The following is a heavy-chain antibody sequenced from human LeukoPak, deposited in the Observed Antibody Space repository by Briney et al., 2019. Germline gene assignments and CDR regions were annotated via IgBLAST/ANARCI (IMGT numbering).Heavy chain of an antibody. CDR3: ARAGAYCSSTSCYRWSDWFDP. CDR1: GYTFTSYD. V-gene: IGHV1-8*01. CDR2: MNPNSGNT. Sequence: GASVKVSCKASGYTFTSYDINWVRQATGQGLEWMGWMNPNSGNTGYAQKFQGRVTMTRNTSISTAYMELSSLRSEDTAVYYCARAGAYCSSTSCYRWSDWFDPWGQGTLVTVSS. D-gene: IGHD2-2*02. J-gene: IGHJ5*02.